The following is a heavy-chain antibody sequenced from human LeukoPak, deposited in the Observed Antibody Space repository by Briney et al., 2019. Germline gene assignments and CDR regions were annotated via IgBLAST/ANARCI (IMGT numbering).Heavy chain of an antibody. D-gene: IGHD2-15*01. J-gene: IGHJ4*02. CDR2: INPNSGGT. Sequence: ASVKVSCKASGYTFTGYYMHWVRQAPGQGLEWMGWINPNSGGTNYVQKFQGRVTMTRDTSISTAYMELSRLRSDDTAVYYCARGAALAYSELSDWGQGTLVTVSS. V-gene: IGHV1-2*02. CDR3: ARGAALAYSELSD. CDR1: GYTFTGYY.